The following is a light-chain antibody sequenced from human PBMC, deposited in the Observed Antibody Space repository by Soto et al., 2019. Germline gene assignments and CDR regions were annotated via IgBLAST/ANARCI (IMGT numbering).Light chain of an antibody. V-gene: IGLV2-14*01. CDR3: ISYIPSTTTHWV. J-gene: IGLJ3*02. Sequence: SALTQPASVSGSPGQSITISCTGTSSDVGGYNYVSWYQQHPGKAPKMLIFEVYNRPSGISDRFSGSKSGDTASLTISGLQAEDEADYYCISYIPSTTTHWVFGGGTKLTVL. CDR1: SSDVGGYNY. CDR2: EVY.